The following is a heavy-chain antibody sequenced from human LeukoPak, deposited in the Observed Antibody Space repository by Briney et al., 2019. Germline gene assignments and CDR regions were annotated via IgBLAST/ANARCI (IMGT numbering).Heavy chain of an antibody. Sequence: VASVKVSRKASGYTFTGYYMHWVRQAPGQGLEWMGWINPNSGGTNYAQKFQGRVTMTRDTSISTAYMELSRLRSDDTAVYYCARDLGISGWYAPPLGYFDYWGQGTLVTVSS. CDR3: ARDLGISGWYAPPLGYFDY. CDR2: INPNSGGT. CDR1: GYTFTGYY. J-gene: IGHJ4*02. D-gene: IGHD6-19*01. V-gene: IGHV1-2*02.